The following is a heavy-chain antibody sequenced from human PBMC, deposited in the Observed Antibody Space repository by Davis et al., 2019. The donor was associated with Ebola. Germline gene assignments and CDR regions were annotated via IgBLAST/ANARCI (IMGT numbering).Heavy chain of an antibody. Sequence: ASVKVSCKASGYTFTSYAMHWVRQAPGQRLEWMGWINAGNGNTKYSQKFQGRVTITRDTSASTAYMELSSLRSEDTAVYYCARGSSGWLMLYFDYWGQGTLVTVSS. V-gene: IGHV1-3*01. CDR1: GYTFTSYA. CDR3: ARGSSGWLMLYFDY. CDR2: INAGNGNT. J-gene: IGHJ4*02. D-gene: IGHD6-19*01.